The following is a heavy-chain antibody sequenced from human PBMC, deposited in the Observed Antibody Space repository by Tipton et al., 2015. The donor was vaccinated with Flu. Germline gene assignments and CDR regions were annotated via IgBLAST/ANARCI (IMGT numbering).Heavy chain of an antibody. CDR2: IKQDGSEK. CDR3: ARQIGGGDCY. V-gene: IGHV3-7*03. CDR1: GFTFSTYW. Sequence: GSPRFSCAASGFTFSTYWMSWVRQAPGKGLEWVANIKQDGSEKYYVDSVKGRFTISRDNAKNSLFLQMNSLRAEDTAVYYCARQIGGGDCYWGQGTLVTVSS. J-gene: IGHJ4*02. D-gene: IGHD2-21*01.